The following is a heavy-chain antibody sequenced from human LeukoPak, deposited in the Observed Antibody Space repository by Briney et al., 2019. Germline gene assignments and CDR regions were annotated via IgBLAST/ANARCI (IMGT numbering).Heavy chain of an antibody. Sequence: ASVKVSCKASGGTFSSYAISWVRQAPGQGLEGMGGIIPIFGTANYAQKFQGRVTITTDESTSTAYMELSSLRSEDTAVYYCARDSPYYDFWSGYYYWGQGTLVTVSS. CDR1: GGTFSSYA. CDR3: ARDSPYYDFWSGYYY. CDR2: IIPIFGTA. V-gene: IGHV1-69*05. D-gene: IGHD3-3*01. J-gene: IGHJ4*02.